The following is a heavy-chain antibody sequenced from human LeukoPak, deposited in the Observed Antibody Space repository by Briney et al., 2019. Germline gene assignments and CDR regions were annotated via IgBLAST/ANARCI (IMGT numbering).Heavy chain of an antibody. CDR2: ISSSSSYI. CDR1: GFTFSSYR. V-gene: IGHV3-21*01. Sequence: GGSLRLSCAASGFTFSSYRMIWVRQAPGKGLEWVSSISSSSSYIYYADSVKGRFTISRDNAKNSLYLQMNSLRAEDTAVYYCARALNPETNWNYEYCYGMDVWGQGTTVTASS. D-gene: IGHD1-7*01. J-gene: IGHJ6*02. CDR3: ARALNPETNWNYEYCYGMDV.